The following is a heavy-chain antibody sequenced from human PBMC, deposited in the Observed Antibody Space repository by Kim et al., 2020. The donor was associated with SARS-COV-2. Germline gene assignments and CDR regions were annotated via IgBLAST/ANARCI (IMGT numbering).Heavy chain of an antibody. Sequence: SVKVSCKASGGIFSSYAISWVRQAPGQGLEWMGGIIPIFGTANYAQKFQGRVTITADESTSTAYMELSSLRSEDTAGYYCARVQGRYSNRYAFDIWGQGTMVTVSS. D-gene: IGHD2-15*01. CDR1: GGIFSSYA. V-gene: IGHV1-69*13. J-gene: IGHJ3*02. CDR2: IIPIFGTA. CDR3: ARVQGRYSNRYAFDI.